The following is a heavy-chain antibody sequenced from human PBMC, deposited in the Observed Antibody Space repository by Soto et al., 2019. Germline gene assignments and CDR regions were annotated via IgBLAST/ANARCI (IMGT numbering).Heavy chain of an antibody. D-gene: IGHD3-22*01. J-gene: IGHJ6*02. CDR1: GGTPSNSA. CDR3: ASGRIVVVSSRAYYGMDV. Sequence: QVQLVQSGAEVKKPGSSVRVSCKASGGTPSNSAFSRVRQAPGQGLQWMGGIIPFFGIVKYAQHLEGRVTITADESTNAADMELCSLSYEDRAVYYCASGRIVVVSSRAYYGMDVWGQGTTVTVSS. CDR2: IIPFFGIV. V-gene: IGHV1-69*01.